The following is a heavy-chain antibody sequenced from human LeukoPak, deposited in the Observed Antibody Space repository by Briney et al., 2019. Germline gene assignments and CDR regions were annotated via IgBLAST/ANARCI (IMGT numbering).Heavy chain of an antibody. CDR2: INHSGST. V-gene: IGHV4-34*01. J-gene: IGHJ3*02. D-gene: IGHD1-26*01. CDR1: GGSFSGYY. CDR3: ARSRPGGWELLSAFDI. Sequence: SETLSLTCAVYGGSFSGYYWSWIRQPPGKGLEWIGEINHSGSTNYNPSLKSRVTISVDTSKNQFSLKLSSVTAADTAVYYCARSRPGGWELLSAFDIWGQGTMVTVSS.